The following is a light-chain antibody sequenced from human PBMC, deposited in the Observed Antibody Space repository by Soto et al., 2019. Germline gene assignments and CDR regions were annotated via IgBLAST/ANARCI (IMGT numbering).Light chain of an antibody. V-gene: IGKV1-39*01. J-gene: IGKJ3*01. CDR1: QSIRRY. CDR2: AAS. CDR3: QQSYSTPPVT. Sequence: DIQMTQSPSSLSASVGDRVTITCRASQSIRRYLSWFQQKPGKAPKLVIYAASSLQSGVPSRFSGSGSGTEFTLTISSLQPEDSATDYCQQSYSTPPVTFGPGTKVEI.